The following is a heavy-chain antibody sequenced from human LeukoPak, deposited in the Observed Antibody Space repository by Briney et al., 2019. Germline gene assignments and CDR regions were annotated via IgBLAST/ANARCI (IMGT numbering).Heavy chain of an antibody. CDR1: DDSITMYY. V-gene: IGHV4-34*01. CDR3: ARGTAYYYDSSGYDVIDY. Sequence: PSETLSLTCTVSDDSITMYYWSWIRQPPGKGLEWIGEINHSGSTNYNPSLKSRVTISVDTSKNQFSLKLSSVTAADTAVYYCARGTAYYYDSSGYDVIDYWGQGTLVTVSS. D-gene: IGHD3-22*01. CDR2: INHSGST. J-gene: IGHJ4*02.